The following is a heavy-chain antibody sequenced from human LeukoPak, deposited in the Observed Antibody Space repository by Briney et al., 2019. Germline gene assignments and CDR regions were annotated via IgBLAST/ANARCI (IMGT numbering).Heavy chain of an antibody. CDR2: ISGSGGST. V-gene: IGHV3-23*01. J-gene: IGHJ6*02. CDR1: GFTFSNYA. D-gene: IGHD3-10*01. Sequence: GGSLRLSCAAAGFTFSNYAMSWVRQAPGKGLEWVSAISGSGGSTYYADSVKGRFTISRDNSKNTLYLQMNSLRAEDTAVYYCAKYRYYGSGSAGRFYYYGMDVWGQGTTVTVSS. CDR3: AKYRYYGSGSAGRFYYYGMDV.